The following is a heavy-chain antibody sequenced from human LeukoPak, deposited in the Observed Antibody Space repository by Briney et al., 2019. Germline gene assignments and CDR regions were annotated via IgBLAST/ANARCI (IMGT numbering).Heavy chain of an antibody. V-gene: IGHV4-34*01. D-gene: IGHD3-22*01. Sequence: SETLSLTCAVSGGSFSAFFWRWIRQPPGKGLEWIGDVGHSGSADYNPSLKSRVTVSADPSQTQFSLKLTSVTAADTAVYYCATRGDYSDTSGNSYDALDIWGQGTMATVSS. CDR2: VGHSGSA. CDR1: GGSFSAFF. J-gene: IGHJ3*02. CDR3: ATRGDYSDTSGNSYDALDI.